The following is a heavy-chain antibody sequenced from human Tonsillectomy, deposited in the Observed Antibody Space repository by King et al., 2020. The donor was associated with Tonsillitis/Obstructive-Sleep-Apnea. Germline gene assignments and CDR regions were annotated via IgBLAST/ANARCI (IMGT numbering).Heavy chain of an antibody. Sequence: VQLVESGGGLVQPGGSLRLSCAASGFTFSSYAMSWVRQAPGKGLEWVSAIIGSGGSTYYADAVKGRFTISRDNSKNTLYLQMTSLRAEDTAVYYCATLNRIVVSRLPAHYWGQGTLVTVSS. J-gene: IGHJ4*02. CDR3: ATLNRIVVSRLPAHY. CDR1: GFTFSSYA. D-gene: IGHD1-14*01. V-gene: IGHV3-23*04. CDR2: IIGSGGST.